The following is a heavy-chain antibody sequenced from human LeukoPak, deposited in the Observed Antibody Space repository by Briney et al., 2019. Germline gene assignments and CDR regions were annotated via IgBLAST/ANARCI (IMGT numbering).Heavy chain of an antibody. V-gene: IGHV3-21*01. Sequence: GGSLRLSCAASGFTFSSYSMNWVRQAPGKGLEWVSSISSSSSYIYYADSVKGRFTISRDNAKNSLYLQMNSLRAEDTAVYYCARGLGTYDSSDLTWPMISVWGQGTLVIVSS. CDR3: ARGLGTYDSSDLTWPMISV. CDR1: GFTFSSYS. CDR2: ISSSSSYI. J-gene: IGHJ4*02. D-gene: IGHD3-22*01.